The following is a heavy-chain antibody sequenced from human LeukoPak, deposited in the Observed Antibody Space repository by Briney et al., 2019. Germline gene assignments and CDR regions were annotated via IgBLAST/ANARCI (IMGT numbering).Heavy chain of an antibody. Sequence: PGGSLRLSCAASGFTFSRYWMHWVRQAPGKGLVWVSRINNDGSVTTYADSVKGRFTISRDNAKNTLYLHMNSLRAGDTAIYYCARDYDSSGYYEADAFDIWGQGTMVTVSS. CDR2: INNDGSVT. D-gene: IGHD3-22*01. CDR3: ARDYDSSGYYEADAFDI. J-gene: IGHJ3*02. CDR1: GFTFSRYW. V-gene: IGHV3-74*01.